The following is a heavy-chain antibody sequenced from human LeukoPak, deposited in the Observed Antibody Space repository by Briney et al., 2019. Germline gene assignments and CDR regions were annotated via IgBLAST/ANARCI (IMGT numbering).Heavy chain of an antibody. Sequence: GGSLRLSCAASGFTFSSYSMNWVRQAPGKGLKWVSSISSSSSYIYYADSVKGRFTISRDNAKNSLYLQMNSLRAEDTAVYYCARDPVLLWFGAFDYWGQGTLVTVSS. CDR3: ARDPVLLWFGAFDY. D-gene: IGHD3-10*01. CDR1: GFTFSSYS. J-gene: IGHJ4*02. V-gene: IGHV3-21*01. CDR2: ISSSSSYI.